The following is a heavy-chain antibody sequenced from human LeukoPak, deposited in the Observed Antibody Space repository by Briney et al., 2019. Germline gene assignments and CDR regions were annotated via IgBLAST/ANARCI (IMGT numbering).Heavy chain of an antibody. J-gene: IGHJ6*02. CDR2: IYYSGST. V-gene: IGHV4-59*01. CDR3: ARDLWSSSWYYYGVDV. D-gene: IGHD6-13*01. Sequence: SETLSLTCTVSGGSISSYYWSWIRQPPGKGLEWIGYIYYSGSTNYNPSLKSRVTISVDTSKNQFSLKLSSVTAADTAVYYCARDLWSSSWYYYGVDVWGQGTTVTVSS. CDR1: GGSISSYY.